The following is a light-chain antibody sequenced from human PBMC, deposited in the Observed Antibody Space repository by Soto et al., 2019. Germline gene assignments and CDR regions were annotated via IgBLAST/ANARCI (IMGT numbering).Light chain of an antibody. CDR1: QSISDT. CDR3: QQYNNWPWT. CDR2: SAS. Sequence: IALTQSPSTQSVIIGGRATLSCRASQSISDTLAWYQQKPGQAPRLLIYSASARATGFPARFSGSGSGTDFTLTISSLQSEDFAVYYCQQYNNWPWTFGQGTRWIS. J-gene: IGKJ1*01. V-gene: IGKV3-15*01.